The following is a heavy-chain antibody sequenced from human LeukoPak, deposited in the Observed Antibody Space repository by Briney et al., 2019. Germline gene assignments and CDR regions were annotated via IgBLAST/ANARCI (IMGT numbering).Heavy chain of an antibody. D-gene: IGHD3-10*01. CDR1: GGSFSGYY. CDR2: INHSGST. V-gene: IGHV4-34*01. Sequence: SETLSLTRAVYGGSFSGYYWSWIRQPPGKGLEWIGEINHSGSTNYNPSLKSRVTISVDTSKNQFSLKLSSVTAADTAVYYCARGLGSGSYYNVGDWFDPWGQGTLVTVSS. CDR3: ARGLGSGSYYNVGDWFDP. J-gene: IGHJ5*02.